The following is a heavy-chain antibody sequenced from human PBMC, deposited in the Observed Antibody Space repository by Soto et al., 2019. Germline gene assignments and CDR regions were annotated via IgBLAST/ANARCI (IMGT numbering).Heavy chain of an antibody. CDR1: GFTFSNAW. V-gene: IGHV3-15*01. Sequence: GGSLRLSCAASGFTFSNAWMSWVRQAPGKGLEWVGRIKSKTDGGTTDYAAPVKGRFTISRDDSKNTLYLQMNSLKTEDTAVYYCTTDHSGSYYYYYYMDVWGKGTTVTVSS. D-gene: IGHD1-26*01. J-gene: IGHJ6*03. CDR3: TTDHSGSYYYYYYMDV. CDR2: IKSKTDGGTT.